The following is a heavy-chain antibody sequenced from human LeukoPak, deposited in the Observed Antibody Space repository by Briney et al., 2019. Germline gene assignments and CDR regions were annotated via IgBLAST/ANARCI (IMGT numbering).Heavy chain of an antibody. CDR2: INPNRGDT. CDR3: SRGKAVAPDY. Sequence: ASVTVSCKASGYTFTGYYMHWVRQAPGQGLARMGWINPNRGDTNYAQKFQGRVTITRGTSHSPAYLEPEMLGSGGPALYYVSRGKAVAPDYWGQGTLVTVSS. V-gene: IGHV1-2*02. D-gene: IGHD6-19*01. J-gene: IGHJ4*02. CDR1: GYTFTGYY.